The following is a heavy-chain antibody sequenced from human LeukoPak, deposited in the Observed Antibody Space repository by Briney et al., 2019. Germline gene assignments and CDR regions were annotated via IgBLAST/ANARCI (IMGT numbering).Heavy chain of an antibody. Sequence: GGSLRLSCAASGFTVSSNYMSWVSQAPGKGLEWVSVIYSGGSTYYADSVKGRFTISRDNSKNTLYLQMNSLRAEDTAVYYCARTSYCGGDCSFDYWGQGTLVTVSS. D-gene: IGHD2-21*02. CDR1: GFTVSSNY. CDR2: IYSGGST. J-gene: IGHJ4*02. CDR3: ARTSYCGGDCSFDY. V-gene: IGHV3-53*01.